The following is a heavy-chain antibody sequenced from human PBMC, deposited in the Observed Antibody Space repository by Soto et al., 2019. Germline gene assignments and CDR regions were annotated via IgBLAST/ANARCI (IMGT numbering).Heavy chain of an antibody. CDR1: GYTFTNHG. J-gene: IGHJ4*02. CDR2: ISGHNGNT. V-gene: IGHV1-18*01. Sequence: QVQLVQSGAEVKKPGASVKVSCKASGYTFTNHGISWVRQAPGQGLEWLGWISGHNGNTKYAQRLQGRVTMTTDTSTSTAYMELRSLKSDDTAVYYCARDLYPLAYYFDYWGQATLVTVSS. CDR3: ARDLYPLAYYFDY.